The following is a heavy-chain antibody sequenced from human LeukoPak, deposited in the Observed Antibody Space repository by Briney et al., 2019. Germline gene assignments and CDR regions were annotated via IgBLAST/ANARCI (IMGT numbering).Heavy chain of an antibody. CDR2: IDPSDSYT. CDR1: GYSFTSYW. J-gene: IGHJ5*02. D-gene: IGHD3-10*01. CDR3: ARHKSDYYGSGSYYNVGFWFDP. V-gene: IGHV5-10-1*01. Sequence: GESLKISCKGSGYSFTSYWISWVRQMPGKGLEWMGRIDPSDSYTNYSPSFQGHVTISADKSISTAYLQWSSLKASDTAMYYCARHKSDYYGSGSYYNVGFWFDPWGQGTLVTVSS.